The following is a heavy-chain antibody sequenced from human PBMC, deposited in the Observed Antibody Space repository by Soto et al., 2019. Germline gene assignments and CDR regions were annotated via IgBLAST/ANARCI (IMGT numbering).Heavy chain of an antibody. J-gene: IGHJ4*02. CDR2: ISGSGGST. CDR3: AKAQIVVVPAAIFLFDY. D-gene: IGHD2-2*01. V-gene: IGHV3-23*01. Sequence: GALRLSCAASGFTFSSYAMSWVRQAPGKGLEWVSAISGSGGSTYYADSVKGRFTISRDNSKNTLYLQMNSPRAEDTAVYYCAKAQIVVVPAAIFLFDYWGQGTLVTVSS. CDR1: GFTFSSYA.